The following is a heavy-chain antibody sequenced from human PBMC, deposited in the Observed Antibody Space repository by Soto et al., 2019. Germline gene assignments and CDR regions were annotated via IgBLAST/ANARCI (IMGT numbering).Heavy chain of an antibody. D-gene: IGHD4-4*01. CDR2: IYYSGST. CDR1: GGSISSGDYY. CDR3: ARDHSNRYGMDV. J-gene: IGHJ6*02. Sequence: KTSETLSLTCTVSGGSISSGDYYWSWIRQPPGKGLEWIGYIYYSGSTYYNPSLKSRVTISVDTPKNQFSLKLSSVTAADTAVYYCARDHSNRYGMDVWGQGTTVTVSS. V-gene: IGHV4-30-4*01.